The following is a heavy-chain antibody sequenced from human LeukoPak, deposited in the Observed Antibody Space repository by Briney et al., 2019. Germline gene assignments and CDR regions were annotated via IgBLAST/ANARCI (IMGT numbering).Heavy chain of an antibody. J-gene: IGHJ2*01. CDR1: GFTFSSYA. Sequence: PGGSLRLSCAASGFTFSSYAMAWVRQAPGKGLEWVSGISGGGHTTYYADSVKGRFTISRDNSKSTLYLQMNSLRAEDTAVYYCAKVALGYWYFDFWGRGTLVTVPS. CDR3: AKVALGYWYFDF. D-gene: IGHD7-27*01. V-gene: IGHV3-23*01. CDR2: ISGGGHTT.